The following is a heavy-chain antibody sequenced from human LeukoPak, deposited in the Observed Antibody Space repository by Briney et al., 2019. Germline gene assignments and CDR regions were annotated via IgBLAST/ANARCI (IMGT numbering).Heavy chain of an antibody. CDR1: GFTFSSYA. CDR3: AKDRCSGGGCYFDF. J-gene: IGHJ4*02. V-gene: IGHV3-23*01. CDR2: ISASGGDT. Sequence: GGSLRLSCAASGFTFSSYAMSWVRQAPGKGLEWVSCISASGGDTYYADSVKGRFTVSRDGSTRTLYLQMNSLRAEDTAIYYCAKDRCSGGGCYFDFWGQGTLVTVSS. D-gene: IGHD2-15*01.